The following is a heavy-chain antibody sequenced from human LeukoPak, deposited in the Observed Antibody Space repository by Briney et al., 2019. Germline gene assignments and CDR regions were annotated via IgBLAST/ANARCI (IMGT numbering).Heavy chain of an antibody. CDR2: IKQDGSEK. CDR1: GFSFGSYW. J-gene: IGHJ5*02. D-gene: IGHD2-2*03. CDR3: ARTCEDDSDNAGYGGFGP. Sequence: GGSLRLSCAASGFSFGSYWMHWVRQAPGTGLEWVASIKQDGSEKLYGASVRGRFTVSRDNARNSLYLNMKSLRSEDTALYYCARTCEDDSDNAGYGGFGPWGQGALVIASS. V-gene: IGHV3-7*01.